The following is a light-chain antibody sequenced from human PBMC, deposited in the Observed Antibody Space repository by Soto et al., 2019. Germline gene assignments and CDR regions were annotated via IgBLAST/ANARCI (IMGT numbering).Light chain of an antibody. CDR3: QQSYDSPYT. Sequence: DIQMTQSPSSLSASIGDSVTISCRASRRIINYLNWYQQRPGKAPKLLIFATSTLQNGVPSRFSGSGFGTDCTLTINSLQHEDIATYYCQQSYDSPYTLGQGTKVEI. CDR1: RRIINY. CDR2: ATS. V-gene: IGKV1-39*01. J-gene: IGKJ2*01.